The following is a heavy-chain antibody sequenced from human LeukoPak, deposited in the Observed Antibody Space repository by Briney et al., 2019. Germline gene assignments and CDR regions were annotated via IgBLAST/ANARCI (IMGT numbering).Heavy chain of an antibody. CDR3: AKNKHSGSYWFFDY. V-gene: IGHV3-23*01. CDR2: ISGSGTNT. D-gene: IGHD1-26*01. CDR1: GFTFSTYA. J-gene: IGHJ4*02. Sequence: PGGSLRLSCAASGFTFSTYAINWVRQAPGRGLEWLSSISGSGTNTHNADSVRGRFTISRDNSKNTVYLQMNSLRAEDTAVYYCAKNKHSGSYWFFDYWGQGTLVTVSS.